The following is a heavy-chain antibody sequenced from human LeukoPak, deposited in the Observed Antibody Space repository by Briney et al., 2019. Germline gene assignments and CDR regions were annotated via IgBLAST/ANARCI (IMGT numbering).Heavy chain of an antibody. CDR2: IYYSGST. J-gene: IGHJ4*02. D-gene: IGHD6-19*01. CDR1: GGSISSYY. CDR3: ARVFQWLVDY. V-gene: IGHV4-59*01. Sequence: SETLSLTCTVSGGSISSYYWSWIRQPPGKGLEWIGYIYYSGSTNYNPSLKSRVTISVDTSKNQFSLNLSSVTAADTAVYYCARVFQWLVDYWGQGTLVTVSS.